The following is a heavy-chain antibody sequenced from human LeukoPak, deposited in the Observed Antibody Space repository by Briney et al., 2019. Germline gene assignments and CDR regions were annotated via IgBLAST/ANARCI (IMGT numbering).Heavy chain of an antibody. CDR2: ISSSSSYI. CDR3: ARDENTIFGVVYEYNWFDP. V-gene: IGHV3-21*01. J-gene: IGHJ5*02. CDR1: AFTFSSYS. D-gene: IGHD3-3*01. Sequence: PGGSLRLSCAASAFTFSSYSMNWVRQAPGKGLEWVSSISSSSSYIYYADSVKGRFTISRDNAKNSLYLQMNSLRAEDTAVYYCARDENTIFGVVYEYNWFDPWGQGTLVTVSS.